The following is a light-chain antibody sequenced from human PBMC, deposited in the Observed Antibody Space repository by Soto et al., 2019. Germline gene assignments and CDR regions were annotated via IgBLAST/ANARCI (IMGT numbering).Light chain of an antibody. V-gene: IGLV8-61*01. CDR2: TTN. Sequence: QAVVTQEPSVSVSPGRTVTLTCGLSSGSVSTSYYPSWYQQTPGQAPRTLIYTTNIRSSGVPDRISGSILGNKAALTITGAQADDESDYYCVLYMGSGIWVFGGGTKVTVL. CDR1: SGSVSTSYY. CDR3: VLYMGSGIWV. J-gene: IGLJ3*02.